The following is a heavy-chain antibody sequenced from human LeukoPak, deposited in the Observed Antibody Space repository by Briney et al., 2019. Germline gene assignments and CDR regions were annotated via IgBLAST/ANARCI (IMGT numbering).Heavy chain of an antibody. V-gene: IGHV4-59*12. D-gene: IGHD5-18*01. CDR1: GGSISSYY. CDR2: IYYSGST. J-gene: IGHJ4*02. Sequence: PSETLSLTCTVSGGSISSYYWSWIRQPPGKGLEWVGYIYYSGSTNYNPSLKSRVTISVDTSKNQFSLTLTSVTAADTAVYFCARSPTKRVTDDYWGQGTLVTVSS. CDR3: ARSPTKRVTDDY.